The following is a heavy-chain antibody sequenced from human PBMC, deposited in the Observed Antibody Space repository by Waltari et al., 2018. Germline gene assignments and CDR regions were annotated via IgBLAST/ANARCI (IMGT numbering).Heavy chain of an antibody. D-gene: IGHD1-26*01. CDR3: ARVVQLRWELSWYAFDI. V-gene: IGHV4-61*02. CDR2: IYTSGST. Sequence: QVQLQESGPGLVKPSQTLSLTCTVSGGSISRGTYYCSWIRQPAGKGLEWIGHIYTSGSTDYNPSLKSRVTISVDTSKNQFSLKLSSVTAADTAVYYCARVVQLRWELSWYAFDIWGQGTMVTVSS. J-gene: IGHJ3*02. CDR1: GGSISRGTYY.